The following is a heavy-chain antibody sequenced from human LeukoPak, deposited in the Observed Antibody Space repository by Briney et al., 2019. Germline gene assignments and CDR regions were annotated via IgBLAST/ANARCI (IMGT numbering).Heavy chain of an antibody. CDR3: AREIYGGNSGEGD. CDR2: IKQDGNEK. CDR1: GFSFNTYW. V-gene: IGHV3-7*03. D-gene: IGHD4-23*01. J-gene: IGHJ4*02. Sequence: PGGSLRLSCAASGFSFNTYWMSWVRQAPGKGLEWVANIKQDGNEKFSVDSVKGRFTISRDNAKNSLYLQMSSLRAEDTAVYYCAREIYGGNSGEGDWGQGTLVTVSS.